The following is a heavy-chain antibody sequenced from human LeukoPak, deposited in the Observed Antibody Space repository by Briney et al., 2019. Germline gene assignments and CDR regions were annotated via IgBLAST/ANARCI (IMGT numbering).Heavy chain of an antibody. D-gene: IGHD4-17*01. CDR1: GFTFSSYA. CDR3: ARDQGGTTAPPDY. V-gene: IGHV3-30-3*01. CDR2: ISYDGSNK. J-gene: IGHJ4*02. Sequence: GGSLRLSCAASGFTFSSYAMHWVRQAPGKGLEWVAVISYDGSNKYYADSVKGRFTISRDNSKNTLYLQMNSLRAEDTAVYYCARDQGGTTAPPDYWGQGTLVTVSP.